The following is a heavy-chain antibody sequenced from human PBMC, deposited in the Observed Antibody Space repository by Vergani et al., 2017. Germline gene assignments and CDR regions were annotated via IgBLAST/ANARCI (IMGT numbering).Heavy chain of an antibody. J-gene: IGHJ6*02. CDR3: ARARTTVTTNYYYYGMDV. Sequence: QVQLVESGGGLVKPGGSLRLSCAASGFTFSDYYMSLIRQAPGKGLEWVSYISSSSSYTNYADSVKGRFTISRDNAKNSLYLQMNSLRAEDTAVYYCARARTTVTTNYYYYGMDVWGQGTTVTVSS. V-gene: IGHV3-11*05. CDR1: GFTFSDYY. D-gene: IGHD4-17*01. CDR2: ISSSSSYT.